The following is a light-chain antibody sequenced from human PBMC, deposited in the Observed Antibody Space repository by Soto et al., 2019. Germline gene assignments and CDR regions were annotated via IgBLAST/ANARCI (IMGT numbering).Light chain of an antibody. CDR3: CSYAGSSTFVV. CDR1: SSDVGSYNL. V-gene: IGLV2-23*02. Sequence: QSALTQPASVSGSPGQSITISCTVTSSDVGSYNLVSWYQQHPGKAPKLMIYEVSKRPSGVSNRFSGSKSGNTASLTISGLQAEDEADYYCCSYAGSSTFVVFGGGTKVTVL. J-gene: IGLJ2*01. CDR2: EVS.